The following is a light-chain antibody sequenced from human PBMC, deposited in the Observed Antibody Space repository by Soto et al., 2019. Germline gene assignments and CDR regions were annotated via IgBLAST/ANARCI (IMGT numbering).Light chain of an antibody. CDR1: SSDVGGYNY. CDR2: EVS. J-gene: IGLJ1*01. CDR3: SSYTSSSTLFV. V-gene: IGLV2-14*01. Sequence: QSVLTQPASVSGSPGQSITISCTGTSSDVGGYNYVSWYQQHPGKAPKLMIYEVSNRPSGVSNRFSGSKSGNTASLTISGLQAEAEADYSCSSYTSSSTLFVFGTGTRSP.